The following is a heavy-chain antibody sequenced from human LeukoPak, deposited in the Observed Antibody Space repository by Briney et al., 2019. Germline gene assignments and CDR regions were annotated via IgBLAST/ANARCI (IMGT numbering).Heavy chain of an antibody. Sequence: PSETLSLTCAVSGYSISTGYFWGWIRQPPGKGLEWIGSIYQSGITYQNPSLRSRVTISVDTSLNQFSLQMTSVTAADTAVYYCARDGERTFPYMDVWGKGTTVTVSS. J-gene: IGHJ6*03. CDR1: GYSISTGYF. V-gene: IGHV4-38-2*02. CDR3: ARDGERTFPYMDV. CDR2: IYQSGIT.